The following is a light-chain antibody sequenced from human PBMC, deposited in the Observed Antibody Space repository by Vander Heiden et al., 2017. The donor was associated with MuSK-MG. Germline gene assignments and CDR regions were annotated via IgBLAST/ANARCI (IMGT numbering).Light chain of an antibody. Sequence: QSALTQPASVSGSPGQSITLSCTGTSSDVGGYNYVSWYQQDPGKAPKLTIYDVSNRPSGVSNRFSGSKSGNTASLTISGLQAEDEADYYCSSYTSSSNLYVFGTGTKVTVL. CDR3: SSYTSSSNLYV. J-gene: IGLJ1*01. CDR2: DVS. V-gene: IGLV2-14*01. CDR1: SSDVGGYNY.